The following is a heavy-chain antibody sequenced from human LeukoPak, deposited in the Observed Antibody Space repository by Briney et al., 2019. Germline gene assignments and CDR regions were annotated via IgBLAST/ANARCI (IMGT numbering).Heavy chain of an antibody. CDR3: VSAVRGSPIDY. D-gene: IGHD3-10*01. Sequence: GGSLRLSCAASGFTFDDYAMHWVRQAPGKGLEWVSGISWNSGSIGYVDSVKGRFTISRDNAKNSLFLQMNSLRAEDTAIYYCVSAVRGSPIDYWGQGTLVSVPS. CDR1: GFTFDDYA. J-gene: IGHJ4*02. V-gene: IGHV3-9*01. CDR2: ISWNSGSI.